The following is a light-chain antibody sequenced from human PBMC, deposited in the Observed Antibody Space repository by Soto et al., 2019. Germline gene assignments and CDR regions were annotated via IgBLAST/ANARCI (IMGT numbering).Light chain of an antibody. CDR1: QGISTY. J-gene: IGKJ4*01. Sequence: DIQMTQSPSSLSSSVGDRVTITCRASQGISTYLAWYQQKPGKVPKLLIYAASTLPSGIPSRFCGSGSGRDFTLTISSLQPEDDATDYCQKYNSAPLTFGGGTKVEIK. V-gene: IGKV1-27*01. CDR2: AAS. CDR3: QKYNSAPLT.